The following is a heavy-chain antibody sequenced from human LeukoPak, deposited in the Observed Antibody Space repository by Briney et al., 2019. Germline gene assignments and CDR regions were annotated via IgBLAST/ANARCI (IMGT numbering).Heavy chain of an antibody. J-gene: IGHJ6*03. CDR1: GFTFDDYG. Sequence: GGSLRLSCAASGFTFDDYGMSWGRHAPGEGLELVSGINWNGGSTAYADSVKGRFTISRENAKTVLYLQMHSLRAEDTALYYCARRGYCSSTSCYRYYYYYMDVWGKGTTDTVSS. V-gene: IGHV3-20*04. CDR2: INWNGGST. CDR3: ARRGYCSSTSCYRYYYYYMDV. D-gene: IGHD2-2*02.